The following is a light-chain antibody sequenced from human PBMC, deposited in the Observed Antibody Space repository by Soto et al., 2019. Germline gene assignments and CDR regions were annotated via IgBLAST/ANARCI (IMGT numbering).Light chain of an antibody. V-gene: IGKV1-39*01. Sequence: DIQMTQSPSSLSASVGDRVTITCRATQSIGNYLNWYQHKPGKAPNVLIFAATTLQRGVPSRFSGSGSGTDFTLTITGLQPDDFAIYYCQQSHSPPWTFGQGTRVDIK. J-gene: IGKJ1*01. CDR2: AAT. CDR1: QSIGNY. CDR3: QQSHSPPWT.